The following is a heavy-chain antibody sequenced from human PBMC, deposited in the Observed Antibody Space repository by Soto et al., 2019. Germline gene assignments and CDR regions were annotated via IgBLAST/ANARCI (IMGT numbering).Heavy chain of an antibody. CDR1: GFSLTTDGEG. D-gene: IGHD3-10*01. Sequence: QITLKESGPTLVKPAQTLALTCTFSGFSLTTDGEGVGWVRQPPGEALDWLALIYWDDDERYSPSLNTRLTITKDPSKNQVVLIMTNVDPVDTATYYCAHSRNLITEDAQVGDFDYWGQGTLVTVSS. V-gene: IGHV2-5*02. J-gene: IGHJ4*02. CDR3: AHSRNLITEDAQVGDFDY. CDR2: IYWDDDE.